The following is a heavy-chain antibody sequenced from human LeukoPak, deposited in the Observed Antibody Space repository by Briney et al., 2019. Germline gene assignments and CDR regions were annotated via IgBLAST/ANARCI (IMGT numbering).Heavy chain of an antibody. J-gene: IGHJ4*02. V-gene: IGHV4-4*07. CDR3: ARVGEIAYCGGDCYRTD. D-gene: IGHD2-21*02. Sequence: SETLSLTCSVSGGSISSDYWSWVRQPAGKELEWIGRIHSSGSSNYHPSLNSRVTMSVDMSKNQFSLKLTSVTAADTAVYYCARVGEIAYCGGDCYRTDWGQGTLVTVSS. CDR1: GGSISSDY. CDR2: IHSSGSS.